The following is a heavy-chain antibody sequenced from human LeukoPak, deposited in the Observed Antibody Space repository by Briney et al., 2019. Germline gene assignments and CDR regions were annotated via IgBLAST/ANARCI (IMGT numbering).Heavy chain of an antibody. CDR3: ARDQGAYYYDSSGYSPFYYYGMDV. Sequence: AGESLRLSCAASGFTFGSYWMTWVRQAPGKGLEWVANIRHDGSAKNYVDSVKGRFTISRDNAKNSLYLQMNSLRAEDTAVYYCARDQGAYYYDSSGYSPFYYYGMDVWGQGTTVSDSS. CDR2: IRHDGSAK. V-gene: IGHV3-7*01. CDR1: GFTFGSYW. J-gene: IGHJ6*02. D-gene: IGHD3-22*01.